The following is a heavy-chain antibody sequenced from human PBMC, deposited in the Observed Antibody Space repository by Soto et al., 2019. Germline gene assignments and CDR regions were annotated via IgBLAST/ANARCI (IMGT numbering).Heavy chain of an antibody. CDR1: GYTFTSYY. CDR3: ASGFYCGCDCSNVTYYYDGMDV. J-gene: IGHJ6*02. Sequence: GASVKVSCKASGYTFTSYYIHWVRQAPGQGLEWMGIINPSGGSTSYAQKFQGRVTMTRDTSTSTVYMELSSLRSEDTAVYYCASGFYCGCDCSNVTYYYDGMDVWGQGTTVTVSS. V-gene: IGHV1-46*01. D-gene: IGHD2-21*02. CDR2: INPSGGST.